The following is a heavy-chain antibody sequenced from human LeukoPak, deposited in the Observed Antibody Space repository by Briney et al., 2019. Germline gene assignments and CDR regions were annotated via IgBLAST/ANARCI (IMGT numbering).Heavy chain of an antibody. D-gene: IGHD2-2*01. V-gene: IGHV5-51*01. J-gene: IGHJ5*02. Sequence: GESLKISCTGSGIDFTNYWIAWVRQMPGKGLEWMGIIYPGDSDTRYSPFFQGQVTISTDKSISTSYLQWNSLKASDTAMYYCARNRTIGSSRWFDPWGQGTLVTVSS. CDR2: IYPGDSDT. CDR1: GIDFTNYW. CDR3: ARNRTIGSSRWFDP.